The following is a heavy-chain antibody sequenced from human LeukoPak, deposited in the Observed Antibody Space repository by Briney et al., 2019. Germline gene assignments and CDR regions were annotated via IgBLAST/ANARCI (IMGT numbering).Heavy chain of an antibody. CDR2: IYYSGST. J-gene: IGHJ3*02. CDR3: ARASGVFGEVRDAFDI. Sequence: SETLSLTCTVSGGSISSSSYYWSWIRQPPGKGLEWIGYIYYSGSTNYNPSLKSRVTISVDTSKNQFSLKLSSVTAADTAVYYCARASGVFGEVRDAFDIWGQGTMVTVSS. V-gene: IGHV4-61*01. D-gene: IGHD3-3*01. CDR1: GGSISSSSYY.